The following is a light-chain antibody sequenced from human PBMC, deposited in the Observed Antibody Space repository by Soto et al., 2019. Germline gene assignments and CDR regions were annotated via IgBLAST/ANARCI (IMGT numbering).Light chain of an antibody. CDR2: DNI. Sequence: QSVLMQPPSVSAAPGQRVTISCSGSTSNIGYHYVSWYQHLPGTAPKLLIYDNIKRPSGIPDRFSVSKSGTSATLGIAGLQTGDEADYYCGTWDSSLSAWVFGGGTKLTVL. CDR3: GTWDSSLSAWV. CDR1: TSNIGYHY. V-gene: IGLV1-51*01. J-gene: IGLJ3*02.